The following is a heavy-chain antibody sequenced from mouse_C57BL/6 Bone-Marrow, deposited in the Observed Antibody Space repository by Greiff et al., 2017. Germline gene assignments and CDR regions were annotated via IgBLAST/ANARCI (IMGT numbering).Heavy chain of an antibody. D-gene: IGHD2-3*01. CDR3: AADGYYVTWYFDV. CDR2: IYPVSGST. J-gene: IGHJ1*03. V-gene: IGHV1-55*01. CDR1: GYTFTSYW. Sequence: VQLQQPGAELVKPGASVKMSCKASGYTFTSYWITWVKQGPGQGLEWNGDIYPVSGSTNYNEKFKSKATMTVGTSSSPAYMQVSRLTTEASAVYDCAADGYYVTWYFDVWGTGTTGTVSS.